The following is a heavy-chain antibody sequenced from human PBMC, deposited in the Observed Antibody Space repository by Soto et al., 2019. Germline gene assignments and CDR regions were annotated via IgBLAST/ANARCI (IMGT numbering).Heavy chain of an antibody. CDR3: ARVFDYWSGFYVY. CDR2: VYAAGNT. CDR1: ADSMTSHY. D-gene: IGHD3-3*01. Sequence: PSETLSLTCTVSADSMTSHYWSWIRQHAGKGLEWIGRVYAAGNTNYNPSLTGRVTMSIDTSKKQFSLRMTSLTAADTAVYFCARVFDYWSGFYVYWGQGILVTVSS. J-gene: IGHJ4*02. V-gene: IGHV4-4*07.